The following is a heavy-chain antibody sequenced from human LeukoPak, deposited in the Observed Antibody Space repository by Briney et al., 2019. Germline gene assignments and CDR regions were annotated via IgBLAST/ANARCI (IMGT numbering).Heavy chain of an antibody. J-gene: IGHJ3*02. CDR2: IYCSGSA. V-gene: IGHV4-38-2*02. CDR3: ARVKTEVKGAFDI. D-gene: IGHD2-21*02. Sequence: SETLSLTCSVSDYSISSGYYWGWLRQPPGKGLEWIGSIDWIGSIYCSGSAYYNPSLKSPVTISVDTSKNQFYLKLSSVTAADTAVYYCARVKTEVKGAFDIWGQGTMVTVSS. CDR1: DYSISSGYY.